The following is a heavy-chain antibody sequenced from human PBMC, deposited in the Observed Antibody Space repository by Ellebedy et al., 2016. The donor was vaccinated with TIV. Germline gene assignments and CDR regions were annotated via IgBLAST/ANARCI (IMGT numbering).Heavy chain of an antibody. CDR2: ISWDGGST. V-gene: IGHV3-43*01. D-gene: IGHD3-10*01. J-gene: IGHJ4*02. CDR1: GFTFDDYT. CDR3: AKGGSFDY. Sequence: GESLKISXAASGFTFDDYTMHWVRQAPGKGLEWVSLISWDGGSTYYADSVKGRFTISRDNSKNSLYLQMNSLRTEDTALYYCAKGGSFDYWGQGTLVTVSS.